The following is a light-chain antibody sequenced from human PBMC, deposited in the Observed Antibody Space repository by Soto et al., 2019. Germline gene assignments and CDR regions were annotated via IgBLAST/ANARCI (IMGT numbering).Light chain of an antibody. CDR2: EVS. V-gene: IGLV2-14*01. J-gene: IGLJ2*01. Sequence: QSALTQPASVSGSHGSSITISCTGTSSDVGGYDYVSWYQHFPGKAPKLIIYEVSNRPSGVSNRFSGSKSGNTASLTISGLQAEDEADYYCSSYTSSITVDVVFGGGTKLTVL. CDR1: SSDVGGYDY. CDR3: SSYTSSITVDVV.